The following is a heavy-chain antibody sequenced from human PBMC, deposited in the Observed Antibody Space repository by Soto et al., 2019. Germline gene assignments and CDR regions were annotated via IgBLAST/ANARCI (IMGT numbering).Heavy chain of an antibody. CDR3: ARHPIAAADPNWFDP. D-gene: IGHD6-13*01. CDR1: GGSSSSSSYD. CDR2: IYYSGST. V-gene: IGHV4-39*01. Sequence: TLSLTCTVSGGSSSSSSYDWGWIRQPPGKGLEWIGSIYYSGSTYYNPSLKSRVTISVDTSKNQSSLKLGSVTAADTAVYYCARHPIAAADPNWFDPWGQGTLVTVSS. J-gene: IGHJ5*02.